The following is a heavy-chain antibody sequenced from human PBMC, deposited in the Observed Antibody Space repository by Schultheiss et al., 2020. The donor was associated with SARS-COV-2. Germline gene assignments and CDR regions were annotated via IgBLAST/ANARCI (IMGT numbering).Heavy chain of an antibody. CDR2: IYYTGGT. Sequence: SETLSLTCTVSGGSLSSDFWSWIRQPPGKGLEWIGDIYYTGGTNYNPSLKSRVTISVDTSKNQFSLKLSSVTAADTAVYYCAKPGGSWYVQYFDDWGQGTLVTVSS. D-gene: IGHD6-13*01. CDR3: AKPGGSWYVQYFDD. CDR1: GGSLSSDF. J-gene: IGHJ4*02. V-gene: IGHV4-59*12.